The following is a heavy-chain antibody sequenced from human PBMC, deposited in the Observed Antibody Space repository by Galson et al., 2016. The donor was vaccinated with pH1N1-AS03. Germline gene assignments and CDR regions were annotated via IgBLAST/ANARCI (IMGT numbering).Heavy chain of an antibody. CDR1: GFTFSGYS. Sequence: SLRLSCAASGFTFSGYSMNWFRQAPGKGLEWVSSISRSSTYIYYADSVKGRFTISRDNAKNSLFLQMHSLRAEDTAVYYCARTFTGRAVVVAAAMQEGPDYWGQGTLVTVSS. CDR2: ISRSSTYI. V-gene: IGHV3-21*03. J-gene: IGHJ4*02. D-gene: IGHD2-2*01. CDR3: ARTFTGRAVVVAAAMQEGPDY.